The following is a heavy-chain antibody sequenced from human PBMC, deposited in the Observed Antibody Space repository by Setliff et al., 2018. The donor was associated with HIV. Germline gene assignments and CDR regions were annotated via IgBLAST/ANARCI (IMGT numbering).Heavy chain of an antibody. D-gene: IGHD3-3*01. V-gene: IGHV1-18*01. CDR1: GYPFTNFG. Sequence: ASVKVSCKASGYPFTNFGVSWVRQAPGQGLEWMAWINVYNGDTNFALKFQGRVTMTKDTSTGTAYMELSSLRSDDTAVYYCARGDELQFSQLPFDIWGQGTMVTVSS. CDR2: INVYNGDT. CDR3: ARGDELQFSQLPFDI. J-gene: IGHJ3*02.